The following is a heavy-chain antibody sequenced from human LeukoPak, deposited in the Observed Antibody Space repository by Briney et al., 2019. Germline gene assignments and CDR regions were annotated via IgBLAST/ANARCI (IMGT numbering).Heavy chain of an antibody. Sequence: PSETLSLTCTVSGGSISSGGYSWSWIRQHPGKGLEWIGYIYYSGSTYYNPSLKSRVTISVDTSKNQFSLKLSSVTAADTAVYYCARDTPEYGMDVWGQGTTVTVSS. J-gene: IGHJ6*02. V-gene: IGHV4-31*03. CDR2: IYYSGST. CDR1: GGSISSGGYS. CDR3: ARDTPEYGMDV. D-gene: IGHD2-15*01.